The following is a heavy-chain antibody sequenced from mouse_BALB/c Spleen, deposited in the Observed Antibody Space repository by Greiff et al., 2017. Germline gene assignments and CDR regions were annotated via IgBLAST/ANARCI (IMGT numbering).Heavy chain of an antibody. V-gene: IGHV5-6-5*01. Sequence: EVKLMESGGGLVKPGGSLKLSCAASGFTFSSYAMSWVRQTPEKRLEWVASISSGGSNYYPDSVKGRFTISRDNARNILYLQMSSLRSEDTAMYYCARGKPILLRDLDYWGQGTTLTVSS. CDR2: ISSGGSN. CDR3: ARGKPILLRDLDY. CDR1: GFTFSSYA. D-gene: IGHD1-1*01. J-gene: IGHJ2*01.